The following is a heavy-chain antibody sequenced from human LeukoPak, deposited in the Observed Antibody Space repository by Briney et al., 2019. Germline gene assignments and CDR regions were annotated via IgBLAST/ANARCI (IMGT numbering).Heavy chain of an antibody. D-gene: IGHD6-13*01. Sequence: GGSLRLSCAASGFTFSSYAMHWVRQAPGKGLEWVAVISYDGSNKYYADSVKGRFTISRDNPKNTLYLQMNSLRAEDTAVYYCARDIGIAAAGYMDVWGKGTTVTVSS. V-gene: IGHV3-30*04. CDR3: ARDIGIAAAGYMDV. J-gene: IGHJ6*03. CDR1: GFTFSSYA. CDR2: ISYDGSNK.